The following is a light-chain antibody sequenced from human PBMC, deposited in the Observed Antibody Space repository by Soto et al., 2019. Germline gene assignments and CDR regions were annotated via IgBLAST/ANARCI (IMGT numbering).Light chain of an antibody. J-gene: IGKJ5*01. CDR2: DAS. CDR1: QSVSSY. V-gene: IGKV3-11*01. CDR3: QQSNTWPPIT. Sequence: EIVLTQSPVTLSFSPGEIATLSCRASQSVSSYLAWYQQRPGQAPRLLIYDASNRATGIPARFSGSGSGTDFTLTIDNLEPEDFAIYYCQQSNTWPPITFGQGTRLEIK.